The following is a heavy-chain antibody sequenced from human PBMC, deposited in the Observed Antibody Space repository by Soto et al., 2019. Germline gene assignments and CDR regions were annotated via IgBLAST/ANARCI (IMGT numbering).Heavy chain of an antibody. D-gene: IGHD3-22*01. CDR1: GFTFSSYS. CDR2: ISSSSSYI. V-gene: IGHV3-21*01. Sequence: GGSLRLSCAASGFTFSSYSMNWVRQAPGKGLEWVSSISSSSSYIYYADSVNGRFTISRDNAKNSLSLQMNSLRAEDTAVYYCARDSGGGSSTSWLIVVDYFDYWGQGTLVTVSS. J-gene: IGHJ4*02. CDR3: ARDSGGGSSTSWLIVVDYFDY.